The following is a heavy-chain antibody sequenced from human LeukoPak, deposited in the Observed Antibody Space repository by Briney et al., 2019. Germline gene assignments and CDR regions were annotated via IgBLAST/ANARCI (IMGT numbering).Heavy chain of an antibody. D-gene: IGHD2-2*01. CDR2: INPNSGGT. CDR3: ARICMGSTSCYVPDY. V-gene: IGHV1-2*02. CDR1: GYTFTGYY. Sequence: GASVKVSCKASGYTFTGYYMHWVRQAPGQGLEWMGWINPNSGGTNYAQKFQGRVTMTRDTSISTAYMELSRLRSDDTAVYYCARICMGSTSCYVPDYWGQGTLVTVSS. J-gene: IGHJ4*02.